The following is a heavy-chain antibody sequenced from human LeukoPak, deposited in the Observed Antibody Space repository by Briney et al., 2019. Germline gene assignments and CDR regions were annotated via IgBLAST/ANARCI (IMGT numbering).Heavy chain of an antibody. CDR3: ARSDSYYYYGMDV. CDR2: VYYSGST. J-gene: IGHJ6*02. CDR1: GGSIRSYY. V-gene: IGHV4-59*08. Sequence: PSETLSLTCTVSGGSIRSYYWGWIRQPPGKGLEWIAYVYYSGSTNYNPSLKSRVTVSVDTSKNQFSLKLSSVTAADTAVYYCARSDSYYYYGMDVWGQGTTVTVSS.